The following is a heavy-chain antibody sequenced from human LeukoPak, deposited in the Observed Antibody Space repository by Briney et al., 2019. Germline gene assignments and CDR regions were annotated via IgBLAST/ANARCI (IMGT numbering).Heavy chain of an antibody. J-gene: IGHJ4*02. CDR2: IYYSGST. Sequence: SETLSLACTVSGGSISSYYWSWIRQPPGKGLEWIGYIYYSGSTNYNPSLKSRVTISVDTSKNQFSLKLSSVTAADTAVYYCARALGYCSSTSCRPVYFDYWGQGTLVTVSS. D-gene: IGHD2-2*01. V-gene: IGHV4-59*12. CDR3: ARALGYCSSTSCRPVYFDY. CDR1: GGSISSYY.